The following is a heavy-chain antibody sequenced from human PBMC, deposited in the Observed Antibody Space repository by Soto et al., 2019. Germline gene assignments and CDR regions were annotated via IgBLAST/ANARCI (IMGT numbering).Heavy chain of an antibody. V-gene: IGHV4-34*01. Sequence: SETLSLSCSVYGWSFRGYYWSWIRQPPGKGLEWIGEINHSGSTNYNPSLKSRVTISVDTSKNQFSLKLSSVTAADTAVYYCARREGDPTYYNGSGSYSHFDYWGQGTLVTVSS. J-gene: IGHJ4*02. CDR2: INHSGST. D-gene: IGHD3-10*01. CDR3: ARREGDPTYYNGSGSYSHFDY. CDR1: GWSFRGYY.